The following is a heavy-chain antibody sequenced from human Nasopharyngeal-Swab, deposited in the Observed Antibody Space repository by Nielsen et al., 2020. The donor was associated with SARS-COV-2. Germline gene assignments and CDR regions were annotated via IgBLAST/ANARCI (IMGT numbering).Heavy chain of an antibody. V-gene: IGHV4-30-4*08. D-gene: IGHD3-22*01. CDR3: ARDSRGWFDP. Sequence: SETLSLTCTVSGGSISSGGYYWSWIRQPPGKGLEWIGYIYYSGSTYYNPSLKSRVTISVDTSKNQFSLKLSSVTAADTAVYYCARDSRGWFDPWGQGTLVTVSS. J-gene: IGHJ5*02. CDR1: GGSISSGGYY. CDR2: IYYSGST.